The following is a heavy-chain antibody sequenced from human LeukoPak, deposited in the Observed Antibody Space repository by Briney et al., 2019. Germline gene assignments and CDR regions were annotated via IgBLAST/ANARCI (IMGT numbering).Heavy chain of an antibody. V-gene: IGHV3-21*01. Sequence: GGSLRLSCAASGFTVSSNYMSWVRQAPGKGLEWVSSISSSSSYIYYADSVKGRFTISRDNAKNSLYLQMNSLRAEDTAVYYCASGGTYQLLDYWGQGTLVTVSS. CDR1: GFTVSSNY. CDR3: ASGGTYQLLDY. CDR2: ISSSSSYI. J-gene: IGHJ4*02. D-gene: IGHD2-2*01.